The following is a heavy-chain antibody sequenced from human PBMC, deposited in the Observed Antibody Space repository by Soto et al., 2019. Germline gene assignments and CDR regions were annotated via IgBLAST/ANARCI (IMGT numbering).Heavy chain of an antibody. CDR3: ARVGMSSGWYAHFDD. CDR1: GGSSSSYY. Sequence: SETLSLTCTVSGGSSSSYYWSWIRQPPGKGLEWIGHIYYSGSTNYNPSLKSRVTISVDRSKNQFSLRLTSVTAADTAVYYCARVGMSSGWYAHFDDPGQATRVTVAS. D-gene: IGHD6-19*01. J-gene: IGHJ4*02. CDR2: IYYSGST. V-gene: IGHV4-59*01.